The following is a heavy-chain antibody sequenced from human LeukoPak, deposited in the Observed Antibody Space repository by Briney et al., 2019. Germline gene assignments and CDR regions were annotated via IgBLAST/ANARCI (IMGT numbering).Heavy chain of an antibody. J-gene: IGHJ4*02. CDR1: GFTFSNYW. CDR3: ARTDYLTN. D-gene: IGHD2/OR15-2a*01. CDR2: IKNDGSIT. V-gene: IGHV3-74*01. Sequence: GGSLRLSCAASGFTFSNYWMHWVRQAPGKGLVWVSRIKNDGSITNYADSVKGRFTISRDNAKNTLHLQMNSLRAEDTAGYYCARTDYLTNWGQGTLVTVSS.